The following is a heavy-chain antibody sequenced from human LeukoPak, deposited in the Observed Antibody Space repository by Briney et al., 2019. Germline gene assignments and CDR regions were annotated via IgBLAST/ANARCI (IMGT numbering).Heavy chain of an antibody. V-gene: IGHV3-21*06. Sequence: GGSLRLSSTASGFTFSDYDMNWVRLAPGKGLEWVSSISGRSSHMYYTDSAKGRFTISRDNAKNSLYLQMNSLRAEDTAVYYCTRAFPPLRTSAAGDFWGQGTLVTVSS. J-gene: IGHJ4*02. CDR1: GFTFSDYD. CDR3: TRAFPPLRTSAAGDF. CDR2: ISGRSSHM. D-gene: IGHD6-25*01.